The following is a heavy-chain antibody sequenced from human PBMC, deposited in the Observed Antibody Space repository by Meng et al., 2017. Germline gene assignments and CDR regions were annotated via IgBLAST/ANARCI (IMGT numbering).Heavy chain of an antibody. CDR2: INSDGSST. J-gene: IGHJ4*02. CDR3: ARVSQTGDLTRGLDY. D-gene: IGHD7-27*01. Sequence: GERWEAGGDLVEPGGALRLSCAASGFTFSSYWMHWVRQAPGKGLVWVSRINSDGSSTSYADSVKGRFTISRDNAKNTLYLQMNSLRAEDTAVYYCARVSQTGDLTRGLDYWGQGTLVTVSS. CDR1: GFTFSSYW. V-gene: IGHV3-74*01.